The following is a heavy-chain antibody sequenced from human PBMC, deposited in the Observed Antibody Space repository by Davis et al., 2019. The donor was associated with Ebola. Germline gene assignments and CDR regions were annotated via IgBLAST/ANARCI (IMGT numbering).Heavy chain of an antibody. V-gene: IGHV3-21*01. D-gene: IGHD5-24*01. CDR1: GFTFSSYG. CDR2: ISSSSSYI. CDR3: ASERWLQYFDY. Sequence: GESLKISCAASGFTFSSYGMHWVRQAPGKGLEWVSSISSSSSYIYYADSVKGRFTISRDNAKNSLYLQMNSLRAEDTAVYYCASERWLQYFDYWGQGTLVTVSS. J-gene: IGHJ4*02.